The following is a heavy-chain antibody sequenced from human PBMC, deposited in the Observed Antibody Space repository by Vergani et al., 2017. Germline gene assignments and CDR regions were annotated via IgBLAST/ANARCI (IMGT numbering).Heavy chain of an antibody. V-gene: IGHV4-39*01. Sequence: QLQLQESGPGLVKPSETLSLTCTVSGGSISSSSYYWGWIRQPPGKGLEWIGSIYYSGSTYYNPSLKSRVTISVDTSKNQFSLKLSSVTAADTAVYYCARHSRITGAGDWFDPWGQGTLVTVSS. D-gene: IGHD1-20*01. CDR2: IYYSGST. CDR3: ARHSRITGAGDWFDP. J-gene: IGHJ5*02. CDR1: GGSISSSSYY.